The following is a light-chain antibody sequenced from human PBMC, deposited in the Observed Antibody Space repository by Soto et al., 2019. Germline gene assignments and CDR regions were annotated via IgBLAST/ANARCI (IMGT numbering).Light chain of an antibody. CDR1: SSNIGSNT. Sequence: QSVLTQPPSASGTPGQRVTISCSGSSSNIGSNTVNWYQQLPGTAPKLLIYSNHQRPSGVPDRFSGSKSDTSASLAISGLQSEDEADYYCAAWDDNLNGPSYVFGTGTKLTVL. J-gene: IGLJ1*01. V-gene: IGLV1-44*01. CDR3: AAWDDNLNGPSYV. CDR2: SNH.